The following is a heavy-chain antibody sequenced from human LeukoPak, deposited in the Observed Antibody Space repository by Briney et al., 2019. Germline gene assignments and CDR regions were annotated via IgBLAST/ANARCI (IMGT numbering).Heavy chain of an antibody. Sequence: GGSLRLSCAASGFTFSNYDMSWIRQAPGKGLEWVSYISSSGGTIYYADSVKGRFTISRDNSKNSLYLQMNSLIAEDTAVYYCAKADRAAAFDYWGGAKLLSVPS. D-gene: IGHD6-13*01. CDR2: ISSSGGTI. CDR3: AKADRAAAFDY. CDR1: GFTFSNYD. J-gene: IGHJ4*02. V-gene: IGHV3-11*01.